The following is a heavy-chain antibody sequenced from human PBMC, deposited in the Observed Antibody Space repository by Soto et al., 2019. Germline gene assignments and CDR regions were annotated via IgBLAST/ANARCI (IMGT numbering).Heavy chain of an antibody. CDR2: IYYSGST. CDR1: GGSISSYY. V-gene: IGHV4-59*01. D-gene: IGHD4-17*01. CDR3: ARETRDYGDNFDY. Sequence: SETLSLTCTVSGGSISSYYWIWIRQPPGKGLEWIGYIYYSGSTNYNPSLKSRVTISVDTSKNQFSLKLSSVTAADTAVYYCARETRDYGDNFDYWGQGTLVTVSS. J-gene: IGHJ4*02.